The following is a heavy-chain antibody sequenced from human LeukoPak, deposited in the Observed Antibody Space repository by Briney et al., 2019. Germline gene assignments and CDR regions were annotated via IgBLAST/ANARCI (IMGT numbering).Heavy chain of an antibody. CDR1: GGSISSYY. J-gene: IGHJ3*02. CDR3: AREGTAGTAFDI. V-gene: IGHV4-59*01. Sequence: KTSETLSLTCTVSGGSISSYYWSWIRQPPGKGLEWIGYIYYSGSTNYNPSLKSRVTILVDTSKNQFSLKLSSVTAADAAVYYCAREGTAGTAFDIWGQGTMVTVSS. D-gene: IGHD6-13*01. CDR2: IYYSGST.